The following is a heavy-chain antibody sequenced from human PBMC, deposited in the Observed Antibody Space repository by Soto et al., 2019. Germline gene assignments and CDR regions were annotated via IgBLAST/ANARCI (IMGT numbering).Heavy chain of an antibody. V-gene: IGHV3-48*01. CDR2: ISSSSSTI. Sequence: EVQLVESGGGLVQPGGSLRLSCAASGFTFSSYSMNWVRQAPGTGLEWVSYISSSSSTIYYADSVKGRFTISRDNAKNSLYLQMNSLRAEDTAAYYCARGSSNYDYIWESYRHWYFALWGRGTLVTFSS. CDR3: ARGSSNYDYIWESYRHWYFAL. J-gene: IGHJ2*01. CDR1: GFTFSSYS. D-gene: IGHD3-16*02.